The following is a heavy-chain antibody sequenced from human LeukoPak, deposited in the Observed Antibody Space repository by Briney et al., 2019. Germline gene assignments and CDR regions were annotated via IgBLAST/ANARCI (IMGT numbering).Heavy chain of an antibody. D-gene: IGHD5-12*01. V-gene: IGHV4-39*01. CDR3: ARHRWLRSYYFDY. Sequence: PSETLSLTCTVSGGSISSSSYYWGWIRQPPGKGLEWIGSIYYSGSTYYNPSLKSRVTISVDTSKNQFSLKLSSVTAADTAVYYCARHRWLRSYYFDYWGQGTLVTVSS. CDR1: GGSISSSSYY. CDR2: IYYSGST. J-gene: IGHJ4*02.